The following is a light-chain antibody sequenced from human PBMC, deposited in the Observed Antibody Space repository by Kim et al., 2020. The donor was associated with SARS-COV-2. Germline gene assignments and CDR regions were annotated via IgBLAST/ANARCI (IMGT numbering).Light chain of an antibody. CDR1: SSDVGGYKY. J-gene: IGLJ1*01. Sequence: QSALTQPPSASGSPGQSVTISCTGTSSDVGGYKYVSWYQQHPGKAPKLMISEVNKRPSGVPDRFSGSKSGNTASLTVSGLQAEDEADYYCSSYAGSNNYVFGTGTKVTVL. CDR2: EVN. CDR3: SSYAGSNNYV. V-gene: IGLV2-8*01.